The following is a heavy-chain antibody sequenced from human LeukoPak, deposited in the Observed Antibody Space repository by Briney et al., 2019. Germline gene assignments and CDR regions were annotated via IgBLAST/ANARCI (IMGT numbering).Heavy chain of an antibody. V-gene: IGHV4-4*09. CDR3: TTRYSSSYYGETYMDV. J-gene: IGHJ6*03. Sequence: SETLSIICCVSGGSISSYYWSWIRQPPGKGLEWIGYIYTSGSTNYNPSLKSRVTISVDTSKNQFSLKLSSVTAADTAVYHCTTRYSSSYYGETYMDVWGKGTTVTVSS. CDR2: IYTSGST. CDR1: GGSISSYY. D-gene: IGHD6-13*01.